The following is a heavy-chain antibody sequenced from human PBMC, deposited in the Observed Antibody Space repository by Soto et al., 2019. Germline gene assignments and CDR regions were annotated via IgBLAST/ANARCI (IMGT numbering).Heavy chain of an antibody. V-gene: IGHV4-61*01. CDR1: GGSVSSGSYY. J-gene: IGHJ5*02. D-gene: IGHD6-13*01. CDR3: ARVIAPNPPYNWFDP. CDR2: IYYSGST. Sequence: PSETLSLTCTVSGGSVSSGSYYWSWIRQPPGKGLEWIGYIYYSGSTNYNPSLKSRVTISVDTSKNQFSLKLSSVTAADTAVYYCARVIAPNPPYNWFDPWGQGTLVTVSS.